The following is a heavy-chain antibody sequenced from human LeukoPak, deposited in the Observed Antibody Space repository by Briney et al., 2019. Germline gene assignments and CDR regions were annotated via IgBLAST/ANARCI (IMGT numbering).Heavy chain of an antibody. CDR1: GFSFSSYS. CDR3: ARVRMAATVSTYYYYSMDV. CDR2: ILCHGGNT. J-gene: IGHJ6*03. Sequence: PGGSLRLSWAASGFSFSSYSMHWVRQAPGKGLEYVSVILCHGGNTHYTTSVKGRSTISRSNSHNTLYLQMGSLSPDDLTVYHWARVRMAATVSTYYYYSMDVWGKGTTVTVSS. D-gene: IGHD6-6*01. V-gene: IGHV3-64*01.